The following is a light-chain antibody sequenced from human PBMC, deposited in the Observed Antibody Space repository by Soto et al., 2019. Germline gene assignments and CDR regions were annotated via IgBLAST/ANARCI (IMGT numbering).Light chain of an antibody. V-gene: IGLV2-14*01. CDR2: EVS. CDR1: SSDVGSYDH. CDR3: ISYTGSSTSYV. J-gene: IGLJ1*01. Sequence: QSVLAQPASVSGSPGRSITISCSGTSSDVGSYDHVAWYQQFPGKTPKLMIYEVSNRPSGVSSRFSGSKSGNTASLTISGLQAEDEADYYCISYTGSSTSYVFGTGTKVTV.